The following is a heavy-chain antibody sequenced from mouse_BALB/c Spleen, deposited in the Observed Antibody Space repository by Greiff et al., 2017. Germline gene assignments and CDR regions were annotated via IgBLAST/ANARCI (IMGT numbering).Heavy chain of an antibody. CDR2: ISTYDGDA. Sequence: VQLQQSGAELVRPGVSVKISCKGSGYTFTDYAMHWVKQSHAKSLEWIGVISTYDGDASYNQKFKGKATMTVDKSSSTAYMELARLTSEDSAIYYCASSYGYDGVFDYWGQGTTLTVSS. J-gene: IGHJ2*01. CDR1: GYTFTDYA. CDR3: ASSYGYDGVFDY. D-gene: IGHD2-2*01. V-gene: IGHV1S137*01.